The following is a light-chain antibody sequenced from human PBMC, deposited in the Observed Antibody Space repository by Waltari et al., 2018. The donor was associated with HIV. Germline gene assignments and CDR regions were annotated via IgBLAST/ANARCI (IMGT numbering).Light chain of an antibody. J-gene: IGLJ2*01. V-gene: IGLV1-40*01. CDR2: GTT. Sequence: QSVLTQPPSVSGAPGQRVTISCTGSRSNIGAGYDVHWYQHLPGTAPKLLIYGTTNRPSGVPDRFSGSKSGTSASLAISGLQSGDEADYYCATWDDSLNGLIFGGGTKLSVL. CDR3: ATWDDSLNGLI. CDR1: RSNIGAGYD.